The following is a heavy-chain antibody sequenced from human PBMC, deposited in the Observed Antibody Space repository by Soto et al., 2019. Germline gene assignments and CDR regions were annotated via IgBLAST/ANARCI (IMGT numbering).Heavy chain of an antibody. D-gene: IGHD4-4*01. CDR1: GGSINSYY. V-gene: IGHV4-59*08. CDR3: ARHSYYSNPLRFDP. Sequence: SETLSLTCTVSGGSINSYYWTWIRQPPGKGLEWIGYVHYTGSTNYNPSLKSRVTISLDTSKNQFSLKLSSVTAAETAVYYCARHSYYSNPLRFDPWGQGTLVTVS. CDR2: VHYTGST. J-gene: IGHJ5*02.